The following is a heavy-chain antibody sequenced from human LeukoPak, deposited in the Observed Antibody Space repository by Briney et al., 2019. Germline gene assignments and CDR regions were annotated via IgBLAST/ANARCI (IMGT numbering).Heavy chain of an antibody. D-gene: IGHD3-22*01. CDR3: ATHYDSSGYPFGY. Sequence: ASVKVSCKVSGYTLTELSLHWVRQAPGKGLEWMGGFDPEDGETIYAQKFQGRVTMTEDTSTDTAYMELSSLRSEDTAVYYCATHYDSSGYPFGYWGQETLVTVSS. CDR1: GYTLTELS. V-gene: IGHV1-24*01. CDR2: FDPEDGET. J-gene: IGHJ4*02.